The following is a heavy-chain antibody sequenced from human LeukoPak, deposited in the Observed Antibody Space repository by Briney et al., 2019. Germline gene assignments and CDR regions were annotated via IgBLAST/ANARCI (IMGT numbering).Heavy chain of an antibody. CDR1: GGTFSSYA. V-gene: IGHV1-69*13. Sequence: SVKVSCKASGGTFSSYAINWVRQAPGQGLEWMGRIVPIFGTTNYAQNFQGRVTITADESTSTAYMELSSLKSEDTAVYYCTRSRGSGSYLDYWGQGTLVTVSS. CDR2: IVPIFGTT. J-gene: IGHJ4*02. CDR3: TRSRGSGSYLDY. D-gene: IGHD3-10*01.